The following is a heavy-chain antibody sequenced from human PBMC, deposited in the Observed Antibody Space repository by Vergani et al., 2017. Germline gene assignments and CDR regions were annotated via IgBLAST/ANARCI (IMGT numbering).Heavy chain of an antibody. V-gene: IGHV4-61*02. D-gene: IGHD2-2*02. J-gene: IGHJ4*02. CDR2: IYTSGST. CDR1: GGSISSGSYY. CDR3: AGGGGPYCSIRSFYILIDY. Sequence: QVQLQESGPGLVKPSQTLSLTCTVSGGSISSGSYYWSWIRQPAGKGLEWIGCIYTSGSTNYNPSLKSRVTISVDTSKNQFSLKLSSVTAADTAVYYFAGGGGPYCSIRSFYILIDYCSEACLVSVSS.